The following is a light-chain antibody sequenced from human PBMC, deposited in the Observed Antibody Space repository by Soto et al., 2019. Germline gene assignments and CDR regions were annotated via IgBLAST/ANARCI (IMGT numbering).Light chain of an antibody. CDR2: DAS. Sequence: IVLTQSPATLSLSPGERATLSCRASQSVSSYLAWYQQKPGQAPRLLIYDASNRPTGTPARFSGSGSGTDFTLTISSLEPEDFAVYYCQQRSSGYSFGQGTKLEI. V-gene: IGKV3-11*01. CDR1: QSVSSY. J-gene: IGKJ2*01. CDR3: QQRSSGYS.